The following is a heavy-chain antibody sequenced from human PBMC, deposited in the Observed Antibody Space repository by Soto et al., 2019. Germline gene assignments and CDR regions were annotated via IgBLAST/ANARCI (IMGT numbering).Heavy chain of an antibody. CDR1: GFTFSSYA. Sequence: QVQLVESGGGVVQPGRSLRLSCAASGFTFSSYAMHWVRQAPGKGLEWVAVISYDGSNKYYADSVKGRFTISRDNSKNTLYLQMNSLRAEDTAVYYCARGWGAYDSSAADAFAIWGQGTMVTVSS. D-gene: IGHD3-22*01. CDR3: ARGWGAYDSSAADAFAI. J-gene: IGHJ3*02. V-gene: IGHV3-30-3*01. CDR2: ISYDGSNK.